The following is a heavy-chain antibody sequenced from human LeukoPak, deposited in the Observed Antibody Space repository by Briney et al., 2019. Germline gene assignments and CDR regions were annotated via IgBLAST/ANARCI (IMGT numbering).Heavy chain of an antibody. Sequence: GGSLRLSCAASGFTFSSYAMHWVRQAPGKGLEWVAVISYDGSNKYYADSVKGRFTISRDNSKNTLYLQMNSLRAEDTAVYYCARDHVKGLVGYYFDYWGQGTLVTVSS. D-gene: IGHD2-15*01. J-gene: IGHJ4*02. CDR1: GFTFSSYA. CDR2: ISYDGSNK. V-gene: IGHV3-30*04. CDR3: ARDHVKGLVGYYFDY.